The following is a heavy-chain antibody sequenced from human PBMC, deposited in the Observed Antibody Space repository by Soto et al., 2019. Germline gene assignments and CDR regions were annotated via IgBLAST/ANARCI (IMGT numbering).Heavy chain of an antibody. V-gene: IGHV3-49*03. J-gene: IGHJ4*02. CDR1: GFTFGDYA. D-gene: IGHD5-12*01. Sequence: GSLRLSCTASGFTFGDYAMSWFRQAPGKGLEWVGFIRSKTYAETTEYAASVKGRFTISRDDSKSIGYLQMNSLKTEDTAVYYCTRDRSTVATLNFDYWGKGTLVTVAS. CDR3: TRDRSTVATLNFDY. CDR2: IRSKTYAETT.